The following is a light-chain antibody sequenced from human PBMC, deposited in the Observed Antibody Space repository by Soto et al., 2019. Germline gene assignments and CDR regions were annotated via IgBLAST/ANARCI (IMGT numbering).Light chain of an antibody. CDR3: QQSYSTPRT. CDR1: QSIDNY. CDR2: AAS. V-gene: IGKV1-39*01. J-gene: IGKJ3*01. Sequence: DIQMTQSPSSLSASIGDRANITCRASQSIDNYVNWYQQKPGKAPKVLIYAASSLQSGVPSRFSGTGSGTDFTLTISNLQPEDFATYYCQQSYSTPRTFGLGPKWISN.